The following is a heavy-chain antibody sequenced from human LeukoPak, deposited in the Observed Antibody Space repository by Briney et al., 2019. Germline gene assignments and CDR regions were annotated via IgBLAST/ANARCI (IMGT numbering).Heavy chain of an antibody. CDR2: INHSGST. CDR3: ARGDGATPRRYYYYGMDV. V-gene: IGHV4-34*01. CDR1: GGSFSGYY. J-gene: IGHJ6*02. Sequence: SETLSLTCAVYGGSFSGYYWSWIRQPPGKGLEWIGEINHSGSTNYNPSLKSRVTISVDTSKNHFSLKLSSVTAADTAVYYCARGDGATPRRYYYYGMDVWGQGTTVTVSS. D-gene: IGHD5-12*01.